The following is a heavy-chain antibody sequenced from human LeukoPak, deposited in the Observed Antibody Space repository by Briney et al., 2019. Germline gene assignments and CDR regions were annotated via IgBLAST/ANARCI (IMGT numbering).Heavy chain of an antibody. J-gene: IGHJ4*02. D-gene: IGHD2-8*01. CDR2: ISGSGGST. Sequence: GGSLRLSCAASGFTFSSYAMSWVRQAPGKGLEWVSAISGSGGSTYYADSVKGRFTISRDNSKNTLYLQMNSLRAEDTAVYYCAKDREFGLMVCASEGGYFDYWGQGTLVTVSS. V-gene: IGHV3-23*01. CDR3: AKDREFGLMVCASEGGYFDY. CDR1: GFTFSSYA.